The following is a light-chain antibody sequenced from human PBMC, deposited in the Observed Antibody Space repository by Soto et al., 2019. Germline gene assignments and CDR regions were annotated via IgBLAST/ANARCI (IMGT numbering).Light chain of an antibody. Sequence: EIVLTQSPVTLSLSPGERATLSCRASHSVSSSYLAWYQQKPGQAPRLLIFGASSRATGIPDRFSGSGSGTDFTLTISRLEPEDFAVYFCQQYSNSPQTFGQGTKVDI. CDR1: HSVSSSY. J-gene: IGKJ1*01. CDR2: GAS. CDR3: QQYSNSPQT. V-gene: IGKV3-20*01.